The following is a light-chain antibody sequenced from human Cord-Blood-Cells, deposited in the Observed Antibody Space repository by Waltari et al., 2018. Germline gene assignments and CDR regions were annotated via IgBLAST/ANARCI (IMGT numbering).Light chain of an antibody. Sequence: SYELTQPPSVSVSPGQTASITSSGDKMGDKHACWYQQKPGQSPVLVIYQDSKRPSGIPERFSGSNSGNTATLTISGTQAMDEADYYCQAWDSSTAVFGGGTKLTVL. CDR2: QDS. CDR1: KMGDKH. J-gene: IGLJ2*01. V-gene: IGLV3-1*01. CDR3: QAWDSSTAV.